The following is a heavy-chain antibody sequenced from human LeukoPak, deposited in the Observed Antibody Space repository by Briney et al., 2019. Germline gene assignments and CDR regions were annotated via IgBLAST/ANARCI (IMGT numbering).Heavy chain of an antibody. V-gene: IGHV1-18*01. D-gene: IGHD4/OR15-4a*01. CDR2: ISAYNGNT. CDR3: ARAGAPLNWFDP. Sequence: ASVKVSCKASGYTFTSYGISWVRQAPGQGLEWMGLISAYNGNTNYAQKLQGRVTMTTHTSTSTAYMELRSLSSDDTAVYYCARAGAPLNWFDPWGQGTLVTVSS. CDR1: GYTFTSYG. J-gene: IGHJ5*02.